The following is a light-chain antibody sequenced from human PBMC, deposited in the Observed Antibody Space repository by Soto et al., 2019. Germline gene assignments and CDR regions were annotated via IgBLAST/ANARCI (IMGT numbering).Light chain of an antibody. J-gene: IGKJ3*01. V-gene: IGKV1-5*03. CDR3: QQYNTYSFT. CDR1: QNINNW. Sequence: DIQMTQSPSTLSASVGDRVTITCRASQNINNWLAWYQQKPGKAPKLLIYKASILESGVPSRFSGSGFGTEYTLTISSLQPDDFATYYCQQYNTYSFTFGPGAKVDIK. CDR2: KAS.